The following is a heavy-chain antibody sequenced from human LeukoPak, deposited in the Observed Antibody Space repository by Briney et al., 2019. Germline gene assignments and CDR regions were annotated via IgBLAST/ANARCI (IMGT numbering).Heavy chain of an antibody. D-gene: IGHD3-22*01. CDR2: MYYSGST. V-gene: IGHV4-30-4*01. CDR3: ARPYYYDSRIDP. CDR1: GGSISSGDYY. J-gene: IGHJ5*02. Sequence: PSETLSLTCTVSGGSISSGDYYWSWLRQPPGKGLEWIGYMYYSGSTYYNPSLKSRVVISVDTSKNQFSLKLSSVTAADTAVYYCARPYYYDSRIDPWGQGTLVTVSS.